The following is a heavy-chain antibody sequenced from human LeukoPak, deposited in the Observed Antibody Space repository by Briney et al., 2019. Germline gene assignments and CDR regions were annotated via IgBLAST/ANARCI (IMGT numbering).Heavy chain of an antibody. D-gene: IGHD5-12*01. Sequence: GGSLRLSFAASGFTFSNAWMSWVRQAPGKGLEWVGRIKSKTDGGTTDYAGPVKGRFTISRDDSKNTLYLQMNSLKTEDTAVYYCTTDIWLGGYDLNYFDYWGQGTLVTVSS. J-gene: IGHJ4*02. V-gene: IGHV3-15*01. CDR1: GFTFSNAW. CDR2: IKSKTDGGTT. CDR3: TTDIWLGGYDLNYFDY.